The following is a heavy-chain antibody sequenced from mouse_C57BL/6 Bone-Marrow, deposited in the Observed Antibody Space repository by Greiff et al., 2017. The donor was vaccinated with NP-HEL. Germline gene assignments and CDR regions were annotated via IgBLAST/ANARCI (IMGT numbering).Heavy chain of an antibody. D-gene: IGHD3-2*02. J-gene: IGHJ2*01. V-gene: IGHV1-61*01. CDR1: GYTFTSYW. CDR3: AREANYFDY. Sequence: QVHVKQPGAELVRPGSSVKLSCKASGYTFTSYWMDWVKQRPGQGLEWIGNLYPSDSETHYNQKFKDKATLTVDKSSSTAYMQLSSLTSEDSAVYYCAREANYFDYWGQGTTLTVSS. CDR2: LYPSDSET.